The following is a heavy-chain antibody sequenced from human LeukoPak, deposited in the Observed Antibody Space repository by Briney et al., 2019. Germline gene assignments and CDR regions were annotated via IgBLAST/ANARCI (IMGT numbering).Heavy chain of an antibody. CDR1: GYTFTDYY. CDR3: ARGDCSVSGCHGGNWFDP. D-gene: IGHD2-15*01. J-gene: IGHJ5*02. CDR2: INPNSGAT. Sequence: ASVTVSFKTSGYTFTDYYIHWVRQAPGQGLEWMGWINPNSGATNYAQSFQGRVTMTRDTSTSTAHMELSRLRSDDTAVYYCARGDCSVSGCHGGNWFDPWGQGTLVTVSS. V-gene: IGHV1-2*02.